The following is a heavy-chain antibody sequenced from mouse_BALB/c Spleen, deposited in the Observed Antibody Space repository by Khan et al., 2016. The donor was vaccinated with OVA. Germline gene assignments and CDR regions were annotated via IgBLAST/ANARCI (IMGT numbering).Heavy chain of an antibody. D-gene: IGHD2-2*01. Sequence: EVQLQESGPGLVKPSQSLSLTCTVTGYSITSEYTWNWIRQFPGHKLECMGFISYSGNTRYNPSLKSRISITRDTSKNQFFLQLNSVTSEDTATYYCARKDYYAYDPFPYWGQGTLVTVSA. CDR2: ISYSGNT. J-gene: IGHJ3*01. CDR1: GYSITSEYT. CDR3: ARKDYYAYDPFPY. V-gene: IGHV3-2*02.